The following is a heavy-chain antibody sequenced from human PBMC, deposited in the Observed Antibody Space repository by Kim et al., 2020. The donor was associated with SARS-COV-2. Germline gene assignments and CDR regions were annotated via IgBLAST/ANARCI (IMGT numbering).Heavy chain of an antibody. Sequence: NTGYEQKFQGKVTMTSNTSISTAYMELSSLRSEDTAVYYCARSRGKLFDYWGQGSLVTVSS. CDR2: NT. V-gene: IGHV1-8*01. J-gene: IGHJ4*02. D-gene: IGHD6-19*01. CDR3: ARSRGKLFDY.